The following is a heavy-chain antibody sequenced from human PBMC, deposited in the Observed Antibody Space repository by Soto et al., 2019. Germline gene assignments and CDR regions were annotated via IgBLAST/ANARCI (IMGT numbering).Heavy chain of an antibody. V-gene: IGHV3-33*01. CDR2: IWYDGSNQ. CDR1: GFTFGSYG. D-gene: IGHD6-19*01. CDR3: ARDPRLAPPFYGMDV. J-gene: IGHJ6*02. Sequence: QVQLVESGGGVVQPGRSLRLSCAASGFTFGSYGIHWVRQAPGKGLEWVAVIWYDGSNQYYGDFVEGRFTISRDNSKNTVYLQMNSLRAEDTAVYYCARDPRLAPPFYGMDVWGQGTTVTVSS.